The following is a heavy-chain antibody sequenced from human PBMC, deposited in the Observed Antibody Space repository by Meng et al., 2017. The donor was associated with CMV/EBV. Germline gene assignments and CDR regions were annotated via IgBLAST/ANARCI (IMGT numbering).Heavy chain of an antibody. CDR3: ARGYYDSSGYYYRGGYYFDY. V-gene: IGHV1-69*12. D-gene: IGHD3-22*01. CDR1: GGTFSSYA. CDR2: IIPIFGTA. J-gene: IGHJ4*02. Sequence: QVQMVQAGAEGKRPGSSVKVSCKASGGTFSSYAISWVRQAPGQGLEWMGGIIPIFGTANYAQKFQGRVTITADESTSTAYMELSSLRSEDTAVYYCARGYYDSSGYYYRGGYYFDYWGQGTLVTVAS.